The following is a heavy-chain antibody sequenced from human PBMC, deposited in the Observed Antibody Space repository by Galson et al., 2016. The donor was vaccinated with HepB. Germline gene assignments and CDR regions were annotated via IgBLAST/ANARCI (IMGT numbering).Heavy chain of an antibody. J-gene: IGHJ5*02. V-gene: IGHV3-7*05. D-gene: IGHD3-3*01. CDR2: IDHDGSQR. Sequence: SLRLSCAASGFTFSSYWMSWVRQAPGKGPEWVASIDHDGSQRYYVDSVKGRFTISRDDAKNSLYLQMNSLRAEDTAVYYCAQLWSGYFPDPWGQGTLVTVSS. CDR1: GFTFSSYW. CDR3: AQLWSGYFPDP.